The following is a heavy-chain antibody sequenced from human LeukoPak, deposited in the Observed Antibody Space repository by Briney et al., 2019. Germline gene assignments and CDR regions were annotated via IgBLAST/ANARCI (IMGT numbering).Heavy chain of an antibody. D-gene: IGHD5-12*01. J-gene: IGHJ4*02. CDR1: GGSFSGYY. V-gene: IGHV4-34*01. CDR3: ARAWIGFDY. CDR2: INHSGCT. Sequence: SETLSLTCAVYGGSFSGYYWSWIRQPPGKGLEWIGEINHSGCTNYNPSLKSRVTISVDTSKNQFSLKLSSVTAADTAVYYCARAWIGFDYWGQGTLVTVSS.